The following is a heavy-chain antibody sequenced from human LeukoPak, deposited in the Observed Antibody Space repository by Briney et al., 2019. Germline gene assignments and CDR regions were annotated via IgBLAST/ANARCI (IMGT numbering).Heavy chain of an antibody. Sequence: GGSLRLSCAASGFTFSDHWMHWVRQAPGKGLVWVSRINSDGSGTTYADSVKGRFTISRDNAKNTLYLQMNSLRAEDTAVYYCARGPKKNYYGMDVWGQGTTVTVSS. CDR1: GFTFSDHW. J-gene: IGHJ6*02. CDR3: ARGPKKNYYGMDV. CDR2: INSDGSGT. V-gene: IGHV3-74*01.